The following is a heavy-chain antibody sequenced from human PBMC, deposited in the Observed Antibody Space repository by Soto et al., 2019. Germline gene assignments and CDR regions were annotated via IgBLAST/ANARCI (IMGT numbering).Heavy chain of an antibody. J-gene: IGHJ5*02. V-gene: IGHV4-4*07. D-gene: IGHD3-3*01. CDR2: IYSSGST. CDR1: GGAISGYY. Sequence: SETLSLTCPVTGGAISGYYWTWIRQSDGEGLEWIGSIYSSGSTNYKPPLKSRVTISLDTSMKYFSLRLSSVTAADTAVYYCARGQRFSDWFDPWGQGTLVTVSS. CDR3: ARGQRFSDWFDP.